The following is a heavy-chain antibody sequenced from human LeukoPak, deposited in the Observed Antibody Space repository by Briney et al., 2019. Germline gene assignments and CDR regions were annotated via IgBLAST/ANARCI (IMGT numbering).Heavy chain of an antibody. CDR1: GFTFSSYA. Sequence: GGSLRLSCAASGFTFSSYAMSWVRQAPGKGLEWVSAISGSGGSTYYADSVKGRFTISRDNSKNTLYLQMNSLRAEDTAVYYCAKVHYYDSSGYFVGEYYYYMDVWGKGTTVTVSS. D-gene: IGHD3-22*01. V-gene: IGHV3-23*01. CDR3: AKVHYYDSSGYFVGEYYYYMDV. CDR2: ISGSGGST. J-gene: IGHJ6*03.